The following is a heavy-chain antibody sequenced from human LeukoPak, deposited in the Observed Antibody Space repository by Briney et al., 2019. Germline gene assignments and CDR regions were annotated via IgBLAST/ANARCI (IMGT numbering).Heavy chain of an antibody. CDR2: ISAYNGNT. D-gene: IGHD6-13*01. CDR3: ARDLDSSSWYGGDYYYYYGMDV. Sequence: GASVKVSCKASGYTFTSYGISWVRQAPGQGLEWTGWISAYNGNTNYAQKLQGRVTMTTDTSTSTAYMELRSLRSDDTAVYYCARDLDSSSWYGGDYYYYYGMDVWGQGTTVTVSS. V-gene: IGHV1-18*01. CDR1: GYTFTSYG. J-gene: IGHJ6*02.